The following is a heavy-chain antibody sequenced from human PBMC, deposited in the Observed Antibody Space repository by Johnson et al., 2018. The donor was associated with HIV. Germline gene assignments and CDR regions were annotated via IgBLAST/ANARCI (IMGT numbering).Heavy chain of an antibody. CDR2: INSDGSST. V-gene: IGHV3-74*02. J-gene: IGHJ3*02. CDR3: ARVLEQFDAFDI. Sequence: VQLVESGGGLVKPGGSLRLSCAASGFTFSSHWMHWVRQAPGKGLVWVSRINSDGSSTSYADSVQGRFTISRDNAKNTLYLQMNSLRDEDTALYYCARVLEQFDAFDIWGQGTMVTVSS. CDR1: GFTFSSHW. D-gene: IGHD2-2*01.